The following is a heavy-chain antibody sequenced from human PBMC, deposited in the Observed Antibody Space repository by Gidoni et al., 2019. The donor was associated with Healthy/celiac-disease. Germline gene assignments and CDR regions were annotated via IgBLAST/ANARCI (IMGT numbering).Heavy chain of an antibody. V-gene: IGHV4-59*01. D-gene: IGHD3-10*01. Sequence: STNYNPSLKSRVTISVDTSKNQFSLKLSSVTAADTAVYYCASLWDDFYGMDVWGQGTTVTVSS. CDR2: ST. CDR3: ASLWDDFYGMDV. J-gene: IGHJ6*02.